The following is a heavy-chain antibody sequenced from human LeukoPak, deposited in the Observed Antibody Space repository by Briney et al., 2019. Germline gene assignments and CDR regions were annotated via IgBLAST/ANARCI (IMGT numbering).Heavy chain of an antibody. CDR1: GGSFSGYY. V-gene: IGHV4-4*07. J-gene: IGHJ4*02. CDR3: ARDSAYSSGYYYFDY. Sequence: PSETLSLTCAVYGGSFSGYYWSWIRQPAGKGLEWIGRIYTSGSTNYNPSLKSRVTISVDKSKNQFSLKLSSVTAADTAVYYCARDSAYSSGYYYFDYWGQGTLVTVSS. CDR2: IYTSGST. D-gene: IGHD6-25*01.